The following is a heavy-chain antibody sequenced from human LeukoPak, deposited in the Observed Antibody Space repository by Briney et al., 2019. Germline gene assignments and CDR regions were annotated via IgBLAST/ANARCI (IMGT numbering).Heavy chain of an antibody. CDR2: INPSGGST. D-gene: IGHD4-17*01. Sequence: ASVKVSCKASGYTFTSYYMHWVRQAPGQGLEWMGIINPSGGSTSYAQKFQGRVTMTRDTSTSTVYMELSSLRSEDTAVYYCARDPPDYGVHTGYFDYWGQGTLVTVSS. CDR3: ARDPPDYGVHTGYFDY. J-gene: IGHJ4*02. CDR1: GYTFTSYY. V-gene: IGHV1-46*01.